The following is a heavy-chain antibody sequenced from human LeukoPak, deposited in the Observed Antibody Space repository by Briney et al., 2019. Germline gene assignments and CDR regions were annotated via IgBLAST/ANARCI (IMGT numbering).Heavy chain of an antibody. Sequence: PSETLSLTCTVSGGSISSYYWSWIRQPPGKGLEWIGYIYYSGNTNYNPSLKSRVTISVDTSKNQFSLKLSSVTAADTAVYYCARDRIAARRHYYYYMDVWGKGTTVTVSS. J-gene: IGHJ6*03. V-gene: IGHV4-59*01. CDR3: ARDRIAARRHYYYYMDV. CDR1: GGSISSYY. CDR2: IYYSGNT. D-gene: IGHD6-6*01.